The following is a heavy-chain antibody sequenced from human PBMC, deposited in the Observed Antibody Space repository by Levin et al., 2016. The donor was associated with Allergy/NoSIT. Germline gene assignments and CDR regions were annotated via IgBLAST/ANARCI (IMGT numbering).Heavy chain of an antibody. CDR2: ISTSSSTT. V-gene: IGHV3-11*05. Sequence: GGSLRLSCVASGFTFNIYAMGWIRQAPGKGLEWVSYISTSSSTTNYADSVKGRFTISRDNAKNSLYLQMSSLRADDTAVYYCARVSSDCPEDYWGQGTPVTVSP. CDR3: ARVSSDCPEDY. J-gene: IGHJ4*02. D-gene: IGHD6-19*01. CDR1: GFTFNIYA.